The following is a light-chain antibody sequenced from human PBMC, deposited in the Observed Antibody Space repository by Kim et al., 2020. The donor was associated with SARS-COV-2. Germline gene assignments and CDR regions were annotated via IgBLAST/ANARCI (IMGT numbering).Light chain of an antibody. CDR1: SSDVGGYNY. V-gene: IGLV2-8*01. CDR2: EVS. J-gene: IGLJ2*01. Sequence: GQSVTISCPGTSSDVGGYNYVSWYQQHPGKAPKLMIYEVSKRPSGVPDRFSGSKSGNTASLTVSGLQAEDEADYYCSSYAASNNLVFGGGTQLTVL. CDR3: SSYAASNNLV.